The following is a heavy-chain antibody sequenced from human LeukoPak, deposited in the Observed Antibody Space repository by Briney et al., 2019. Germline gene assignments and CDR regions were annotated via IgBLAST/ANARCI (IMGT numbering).Heavy chain of an antibody. CDR3: ARASVGYSYGYDAFDI. Sequence: GGSLRLSCAASGFTFSDYYMSWIRQAPGKGLEWVSYISSSGSTIYYADSVKGRFTISRDNAKNSLYLQMYSLRAEDTAVYYCARASVGYSYGYDAFDIWGQGTMVTVSS. CDR2: ISSSGSTI. J-gene: IGHJ3*02. V-gene: IGHV3-11*01. D-gene: IGHD5-18*01. CDR1: GFTFSDYY.